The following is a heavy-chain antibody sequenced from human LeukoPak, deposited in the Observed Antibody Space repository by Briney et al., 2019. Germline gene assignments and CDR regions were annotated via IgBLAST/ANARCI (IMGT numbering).Heavy chain of an antibody. Sequence: PSETLSLTCTVSGGAVSSGSYYWSWIRQPPGKGLEWLGYIYYSGSTNYNPSLKSRVTISVDTSKNQFSLKLSSVTAADTAVYYCARGEVVPLTWFDPWGQGTLVTVSS. V-gene: IGHV4-61*01. CDR1: GGAVSSGSYY. J-gene: IGHJ5*02. D-gene: IGHD2-15*01. CDR3: ARGEVVPLTWFDP. CDR2: IYYSGST.